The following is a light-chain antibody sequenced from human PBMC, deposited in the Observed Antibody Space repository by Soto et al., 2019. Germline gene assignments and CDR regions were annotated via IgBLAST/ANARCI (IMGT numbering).Light chain of an antibody. CDR2: GAS. J-gene: IGKJ5*01. Sequence: IALSLSPATMSLSPGNRATLSCSASQSVSTYLAWYQQKPGQAPRLLISGASKRATGIPARFSGSGSGTDFTLTISSLESEDFAVYYCQQYSSWPPITFGQGTRLEIK. CDR1: QSVSTY. V-gene: IGKV3-11*01. CDR3: QQYSSWPPIT.